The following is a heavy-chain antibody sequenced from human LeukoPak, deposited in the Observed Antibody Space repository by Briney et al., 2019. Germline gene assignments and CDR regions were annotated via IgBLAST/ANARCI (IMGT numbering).Heavy chain of an antibody. CDR1: GGSISSGSYY. CDR3: ARGNDSSGYWI. J-gene: IGHJ3*02. D-gene: IGHD3-22*01. V-gene: IGHV4-61*02. CDR2: IYTSGST. Sequence: PSETLSLTCTVSGGSISSGSYYWSWIRQPAGKGLEWIGRIYTSGSTNYNPSLKSRVTISVDTSKNQFSLKLSSVTAADTAVYYCARGNDSSGYWIWGQGTMVTVSS.